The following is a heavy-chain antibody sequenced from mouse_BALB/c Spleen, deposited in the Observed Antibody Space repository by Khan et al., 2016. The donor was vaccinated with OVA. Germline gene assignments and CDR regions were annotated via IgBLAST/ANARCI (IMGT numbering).Heavy chain of an antibody. Sequence: QVKTGASVKISCKASGYSFTGYYMHWVKQSHGESLEWIGYISSYNGAASYNQKFKGRATFTVDTSSSTAYMQFNSLTSEDSAVXCCARGFYYVVTSLCAMDYWGQGTSVTVSS. CDR2: ISSYNGAA. V-gene: IGHV1S34*01. CDR1: GYSFTGYY. D-gene: IGHD6-1*01. CDR3: ARGFYYVVTSLCAMDY. J-gene: IGHJ4*01.